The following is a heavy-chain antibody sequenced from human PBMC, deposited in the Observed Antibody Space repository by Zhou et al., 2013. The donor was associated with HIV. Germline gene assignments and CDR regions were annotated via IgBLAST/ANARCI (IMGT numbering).Heavy chain of an antibody. V-gene: IGHV1-69*14. CDR2: SSPTLGTS. Sequence: QVQLVQSGAEVKEPGSSMKVSCEVSGGTFSNLALSWVRHAPGQGLEWVGTGSSPTLGTSFYAQKFQGRVTITADNSAVRAYMELSSLRSEDTAVYYCARGPYDGTYYFDYWGQGTLVTVSS. D-gene: IGHD3-22*01. CDR1: GGTFSNLA. CDR3: ARGPYDGTYYFDY. J-gene: IGHJ4*02.